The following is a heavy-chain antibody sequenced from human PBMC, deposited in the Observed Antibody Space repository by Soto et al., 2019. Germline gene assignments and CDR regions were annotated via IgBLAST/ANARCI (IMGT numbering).Heavy chain of an antibody. CDR1: GFTFSDAW. CDR2: IKGKSDGGTT. V-gene: IGHV3-15*07. CDR3: TTVPYSSGAT. J-gene: IGHJ4*02. Sequence: PGGSLRLSCVASGFTFSDAWLNWVRQAPGNGLEWVGRIKGKSDGGTTDYAAPVKGRFTISRDDSENTLHLQMHSLKTEDTAVYYCTTVPYSSGATWGLGILVTVSS. D-gene: IGHD6-19*01.